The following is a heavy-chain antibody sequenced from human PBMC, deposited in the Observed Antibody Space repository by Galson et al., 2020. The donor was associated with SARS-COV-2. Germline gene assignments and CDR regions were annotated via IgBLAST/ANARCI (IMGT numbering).Heavy chain of an antibody. CDR3: ARHLEWETNYYDSSGYYYYYGMDV. J-gene: IGHJ6*02. Sequence: SETLSLTCTVSGGSISSSSYYWGWIRQPPGKGLEWIGSIYYSGSTYYNPSLKSRVTISVDTSKNQFSLKLSSVTAADTAVYYCARHLEWETNYYDSSGYYYYYGMDVWGQGTTVTVSS. CDR1: GGSISSSSYY. D-gene: IGHD3-22*01. CDR2: IYYSGST. V-gene: IGHV4-39*01.